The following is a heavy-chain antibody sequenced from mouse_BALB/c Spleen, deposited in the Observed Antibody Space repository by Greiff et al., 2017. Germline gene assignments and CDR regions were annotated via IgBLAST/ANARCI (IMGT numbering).Heavy chain of an antibody. CDR2: INSNGGST. V-gene: IGHV5-6-3*01. J-gene: IGHJ4*01. Sequence: EVQVVESGGGLVQPGGSLILSCAASGFTFSSYGMSWVRQTPDKRLELVATINSNGGSTYYPDSVKGRFTISRDNAKNTLYLQMSSLKSEDTAMYYCARGDGGYYAMDYWGQGTSVTVSS. CDR1: GFTFSSYG. CDR3: ARGDGGYYAMDY. D-gene: IGHD2-3*01.